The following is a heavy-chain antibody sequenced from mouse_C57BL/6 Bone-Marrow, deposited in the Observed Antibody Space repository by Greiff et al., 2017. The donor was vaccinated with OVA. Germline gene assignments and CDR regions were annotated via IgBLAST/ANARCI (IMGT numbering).Heavy chain of an antibody. V-gene: IGHV1-64*01. D-gene: IGHD1-1*01. CDR2: IHPNSGST. J-gene: IGHJ3*01. CDR1: GYTFTSYW. Sequence: QVQLQQPGAELVKPGASVKLSCKASGYTFTSYWMHWVKQRPGQGLEWIGMIHPNSGSTNYNEKFKSKATLTVDKSSSTAYMQLSSLTSEDSAVYYCARWGYDGSSYSPAWFAYWGQGTLVTVSA. CDR3: ARWGYDGSSYSPAWFAY.